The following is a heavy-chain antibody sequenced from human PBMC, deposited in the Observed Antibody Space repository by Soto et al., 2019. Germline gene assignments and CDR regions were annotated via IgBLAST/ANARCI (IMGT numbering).Heavy chain of an antibody. CDR2: ISHSRST. CDR3: ARRNLSSGWYSSYYYYGMDV. Sequence: PSETLSLTCAVSGGSISSSNWWSWVRQPPGKVLEWIGEISHSRSTNYNPSLKSRVTISVDKSKNQFSLKLSSVTAADTAVYYCARRNLSSGWYSSYYYYGMDVWGQGTTVT. J-gene: IGHJ6*02. D-gene: IGHD6-19*01. V-gene: IGHV4-4*02. CDR1: GGSISSSNW.